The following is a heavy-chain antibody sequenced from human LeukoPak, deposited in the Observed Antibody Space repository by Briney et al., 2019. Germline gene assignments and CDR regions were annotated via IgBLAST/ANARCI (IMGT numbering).Heavy chain of an antibody. CDR2: ISSTSSYT. D-gene: IGHD1-26*01. V-gene: IGHV3-21*01. CDR1: GFTFSTYN. J-gene: IGHJ4*02. Sequence: GRSLRLSCAASGFTFSTYNMNWVRQAPEEGLEWVSSISSTSSYTYYADSVKGRFTISRDNAKKSLYLQMNSLRAEDTAVYYCARGDSGSYSRPFDYWGQGTLVTVSS. CDR3: ARGDSGSYSRPFDY.